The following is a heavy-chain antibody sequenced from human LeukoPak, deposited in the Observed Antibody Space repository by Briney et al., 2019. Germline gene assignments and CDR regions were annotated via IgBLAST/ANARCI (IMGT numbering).Heavy chain of an antibody. CDR1: GFTFSSYG. J-gene: IGHJ4*02. D-gene: IGHD2-8*01. CDR3: ARPNFQYCTNGVCYFDY. Sequence: GRSLRLSCAASGFTFSSYGMHWVRQAPGKGLEWVAVISYDGSNKYYADSVKGRFTISRDNSKNTLYLQMNSLRAEDTAVYYCARPNFQYCTNGVCYFDYWGQGTLVTVSS. V-gene: IGHV3-30*03. CDR2: ISYDGSNK.